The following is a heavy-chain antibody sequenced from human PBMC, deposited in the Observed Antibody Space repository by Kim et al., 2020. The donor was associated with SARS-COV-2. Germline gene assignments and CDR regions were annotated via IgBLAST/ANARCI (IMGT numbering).Heavy chain of an antibody. V-gene: IGHV4-31*02. Sequence: SLKSRVTISVDTSKTQFSLKLGSVTAADTAVYYCARGVVVTARLHWYFDLWGRGTLVTVSS. D-gene: IGHD2-21*02. CDR3: ARGVVVTARLHWYFDL. J-gene: IGHJ2*01.